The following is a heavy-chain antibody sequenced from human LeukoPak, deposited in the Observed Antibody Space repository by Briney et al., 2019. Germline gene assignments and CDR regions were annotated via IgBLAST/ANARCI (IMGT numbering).Heavy chain of an antibody. CDR1: GGSISSGGYY. V-gene: IGHV4-31*03. CDR3: ARFKAWVYGDTGAY. Sequence: SQTLSLTCTVSGGSISSGGYYWSWIRQHPGKGLEWIGYIYYSGSTYYNPSLKSRVTISVDTSKNQFSLKLSSVTAADTAVYYCARFKAWVYGDTGAYWGQGTLVTVSS. J-gene: IGHJ4*02. CDR2: IYYSGST. D-gene: IGHD4-17*01.